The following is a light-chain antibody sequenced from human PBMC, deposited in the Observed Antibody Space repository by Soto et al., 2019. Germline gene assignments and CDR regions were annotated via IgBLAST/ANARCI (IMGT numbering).Light chain of an antibody. V-gene: IGLV4-60*02. CDR3: ETWDSNKWV. CDR2: LEGSGSY. Sequence: QPVLTQSSSASASLGSSVKLTCTLSSGHSSYTIAWHQQLPGKAPRYLMNLEGSGSYNKGSGVPDRFSGSSSGADRYLTISNLQFEDEADYYCETWDSNKWVLGGGTKLTVL. CDR1: SGHSSYT. J-gene: IGLJ3*02.